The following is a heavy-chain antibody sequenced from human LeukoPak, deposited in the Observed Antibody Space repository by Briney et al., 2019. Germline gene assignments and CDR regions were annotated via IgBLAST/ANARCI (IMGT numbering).Heavy chain of an antibody. Sequence: GGSLRLSCAASAFTFSSYAMHWVRQAPGKGLEWVAVISYDGSNKYYADSVKGRFTISRDNSKNTLYLQMNSLRAEDTAVYYCARDLNSGSYQDASAFDIWGQGTMVTVSS. CDR3: ARDLNSGSYQDASAFDI. J-gene: IGHJ3*02. CDR1: AFTFSSYA. D-gene: IGHD1-26*01. V-gene: IGHV3-30-3*01. CDR2: ISYDGSNK.